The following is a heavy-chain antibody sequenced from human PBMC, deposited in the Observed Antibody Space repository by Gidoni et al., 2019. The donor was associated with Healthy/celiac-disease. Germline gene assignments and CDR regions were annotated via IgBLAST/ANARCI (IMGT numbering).Heavy chain of an antibody. V-gene: IGHV5-51*01. CDR1: GYNFTSYW. J-gene: IGHJ5*02. D-gene: IGHD3-3*01. CDR3: ARQWGPFNYDFWSGYRNWFDP. CDR2: IYPGDSDT. Sequence: EVQLVQSGAEVKKPGESLKISCKGSGYNFTSYWIGWVRQMPGKGLEWMGIIYPGDSDTRYSPSFQGQVTISADKSISTAYLQWSSLKASDTAMYYCARQWGPFNYDFWSGYRNWFDPWGQGTLVTVSS.